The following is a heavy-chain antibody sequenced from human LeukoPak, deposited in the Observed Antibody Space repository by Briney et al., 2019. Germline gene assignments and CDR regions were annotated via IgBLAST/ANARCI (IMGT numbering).Heavy chain of an antibody. J-gene: IGHJ6*02. Sequence: ASVKVSCKASGYTFTSYYMHWVRQAPGQGLERMGIINPSGGSTSYAQKFQGRVTMTRDTSTSTVYMELSSLRSEDTAVYYCARSFPDLQQGYYYYGMDVWGQGTTVTVSS. CDR1: GYTFTSYY. D-gene: IGHD3-3*01. V-gene: IGHV1-46*01. CDR2: INPSGGST. CDR3: ARSFPDLQQGYYYYGMDV.